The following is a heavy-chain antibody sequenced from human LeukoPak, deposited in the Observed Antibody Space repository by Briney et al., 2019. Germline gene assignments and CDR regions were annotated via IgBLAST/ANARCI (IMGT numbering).Heavy chain of an antibody. V-gene: IGHV4-59*01. CDR1: GGSPSTYY. D-gene: IGHD3-10*01. CDR3: ARITMPRGVMTYYHGMDV. J-gene: IGHJ6*04. Sequence: SETMSLTSIVAGGSPSTYYWSWNRQPPGKGLEWIVYIYYSGSTNYNPSLKSRVTLSEDSSKHQFSLNLSSVAAADTAVYYCARITMPRGVMTYYHGMDVWGKGTTVTVSS. CDR2: IYYSGST.